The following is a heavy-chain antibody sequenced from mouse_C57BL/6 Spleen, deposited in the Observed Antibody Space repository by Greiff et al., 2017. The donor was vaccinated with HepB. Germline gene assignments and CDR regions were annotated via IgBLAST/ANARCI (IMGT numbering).Heavy chain of an antibody. D-gene: IGHD1-1*01. CDR1: GYAFSSSW. J-gene: IGHJ4*01. CDR2: IYPGDGDT. V-gene: IGHV1-82*01. Sequence: QVQLKQSGPELVKPGASVKISCKASGYAFSSSWMNWVKQRPGKGLEWIGRIYPGDGDTNYNGKFKGKATLTADKSSSTAYMQLSSLTSEDSAVYFCARDWIYYGSSYDYYAMDYWGQGTSVTVSS. CDR3: ARDWIYYGSSYDYYAMDY.